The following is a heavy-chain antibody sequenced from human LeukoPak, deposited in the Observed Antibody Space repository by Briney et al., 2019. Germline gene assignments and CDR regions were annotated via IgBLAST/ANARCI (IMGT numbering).Heavy chain of an antibody. V-gene: IGHV3-15*01. CDR2: IKSKTDGGTT. D-gene: IGHD2-2*01. Sequence: GGSLRLSCAASGFTFTNSWMTWVRQAPGKGLEWVGRIKSKTDGGTTDYAAPVKGRFTISRDDSKNTLYLQMNSLKTEDTAVYYCTTVEVSAAPLGLDYWGQGTLVTVSS. J-gene: IGHJ4*02. CDR1: GFTFTNSW. CDR3: TTVEVSAAPLGLDY.